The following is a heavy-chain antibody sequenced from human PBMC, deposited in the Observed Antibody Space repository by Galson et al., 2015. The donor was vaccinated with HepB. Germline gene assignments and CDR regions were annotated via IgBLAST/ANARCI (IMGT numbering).Heavy chain of an antibody. D-gene: IGHD1-1*01. CDR1: GFTFSNYW. J-gene: IGHJ4*02. Sequence: SLRLSCAASGFTFSNYWMTWVRQAPGKGLEWVTNINLDGTEKYSADSVKGRFTIPRDNAKNSLFLQMNSLRVEDTAVYYCARDGHTDNTFDFWGQGTLVTVSS. CDR3: ARDGHTDNTFDF. V-gene: IGHV3-7*03. CDR2: INLDGTEK.